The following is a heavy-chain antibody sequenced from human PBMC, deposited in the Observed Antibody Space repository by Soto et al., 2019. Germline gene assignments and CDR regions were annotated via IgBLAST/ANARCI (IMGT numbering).Heavy chain of an antibody. D-gene: IGHD6-19*01. CDR2: VSWNSGSI. CDR3: AKGGDRGWYGSLWYFDL. J-gene: IGHJ2*01. CDR1: GFTFDDYA. Sequence: EVQLVESGGGLVQPGRSLRLSCAASGFTFDDYAMHWVRQAPGQGLEWVSGVSWNSGSIGYADSVKGRFTISRDNAKNSLYLQMNSLRAEDTALYYCAKGGDRGWYGSLWYFDLWGRGTLVTVSS. V-gene: IGHV3-9*01.